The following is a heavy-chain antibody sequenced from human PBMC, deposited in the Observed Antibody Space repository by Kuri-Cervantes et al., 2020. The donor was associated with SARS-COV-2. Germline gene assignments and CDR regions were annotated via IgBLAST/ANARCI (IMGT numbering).Heavy chain of an antibody. CDR1: GGSFSGYY. Sequence: GSLRLSCAVYGGSFSGYYWSWIRQPPGKGLEWIGEINHSGSTNYNPSLKSRVTMSVDTSKNQFSLKLSSVTAADTAVYYCARISRTYAFDIWGQGTMVTVSS. V-gene: IGHV4-34*01. J-gene: IGHJ3*02. D-gene: IGHD1-14*01. CDR2: INHSGST. CDR3: ARISRTYAFDI.